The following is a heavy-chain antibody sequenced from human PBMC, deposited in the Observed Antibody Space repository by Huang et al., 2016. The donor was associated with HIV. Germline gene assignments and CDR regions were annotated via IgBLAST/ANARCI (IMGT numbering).Heavy chain of an antibody. CDR3: ARGGPVGYFNL. Sequence: EVQLEESGGALVKPGGSLRLSCAATGFLFTTFTVAWVRQAPGKGLEMFSSISGSGSSIYYADAVKGRFTSAGDNTKKSLYLQMSSLSVDDTAFYFCARGGPVGYFNLWGHGTLVSVS. D-gene: IGHD2-15*01. V-gene: IGHV3-21*01. CDR1: GFLFTTFT. CDR2: ISGSGSSI. J-gene: IGHJ4*03.